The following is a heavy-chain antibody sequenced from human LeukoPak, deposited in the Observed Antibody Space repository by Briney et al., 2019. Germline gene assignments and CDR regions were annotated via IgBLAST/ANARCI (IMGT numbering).Heavy chain of an antibody. CDR1: GFSFSNHG. D-gene: IGHD6-19*01. CDR3: AGEATWGQWYFDH. J-gene: IGHJ4*02. Sequence: GGSLRLSCVASGFSFSNHGMHWVRQAPGKGLEWVSVVARDGGAKFYADSVKGRFTLSRDNSKNMFFLQMNFLTVEDTAIYYCAGEATWGQWYFDHWGQGTPVIVSS. CDR2: VARDGGAK. V-gene: IGHV3-30*03.